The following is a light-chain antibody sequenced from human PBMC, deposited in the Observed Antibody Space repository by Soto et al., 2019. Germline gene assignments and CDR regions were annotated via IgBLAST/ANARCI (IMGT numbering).Light chain of an antibody. V-gene: IGKV1-9*01. CDR1: QGIRSY. CDR3: QHLNSYPIT. J-gene: IGKJ5*01. Sequence: IQLTQSPSSLSASVGDRVTITCRASQGIRSYLAWYQQKPGKAPNLLIYAAYTLHSGVPSRFSGSGSGTDFTLTISSLKPEDLATYYCQHLNSYPITFGPGTRLEIK. CDR2: AAY.